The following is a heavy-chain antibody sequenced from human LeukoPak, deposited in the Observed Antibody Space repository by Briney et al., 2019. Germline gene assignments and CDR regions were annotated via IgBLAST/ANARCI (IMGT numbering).Heavy chain of an antibody. CDR1: GFTFSSYA. D-gene: IGHD5-18*01. Sequence: GGSLRLSCAASGFTFSSYAMSWVRQAPGKGLEWVSAISGSGGNTYYADSVKGRLTISRDNSKNSLYLQMNSLRVEDTAVYYCARDPGYSYAIDSWGQGTLVTVSS. J-gene: IGHJ4*02. V-gene: IGHV3-23*01. CDR2: ISGSGGNT. CDR3: ARDPGYSYAIDS.